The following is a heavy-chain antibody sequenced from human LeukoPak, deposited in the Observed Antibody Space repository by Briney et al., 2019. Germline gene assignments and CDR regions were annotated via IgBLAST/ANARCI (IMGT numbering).Heavy chain of an antibody. J-gene: IGHJ1*01. CDR3: ARSVGATTAEYFQH. V-gene: IGHV5-51*01. D-gene: IGHD1-26*01. Sequence: GESLKISCKASGYSFTTYWIGWVRQMPGKGLEWMGIIHPGDSDTTYSPSFQGQVTISADKSISTAYLQWSSLKASDTAMYYCARSVGATTAEYFQHWGQGTLVTVSS. CDR1: GYSFTTYW. CDR2: IHPGDSDT.